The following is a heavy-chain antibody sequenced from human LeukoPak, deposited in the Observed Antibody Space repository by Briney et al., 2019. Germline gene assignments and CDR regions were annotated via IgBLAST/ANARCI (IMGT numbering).Heavy chain of an antibody. J-gene: IGHJ6*03. CDR2: INPSGGTT. CDR3: GRAETYSSHYMDV. V-gene: IGHV1-46*03. CDR1: GYTFTNYY. D-gene: IGHD1-26*01. Sequence: GASVKVSCKASGYTFTNYYIHWVRQAPGQGLEWMGIINPSGGTTTYAQKFQGRVTVTRDTSTSTVYMELSSLRSEDTAVYFCGRAETYSSHYMDVRGKGTMVTVSS.